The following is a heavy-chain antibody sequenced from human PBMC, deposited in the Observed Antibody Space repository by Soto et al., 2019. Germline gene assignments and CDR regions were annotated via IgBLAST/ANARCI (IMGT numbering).Heavy chain of an antibody. CDR2: IIPIFGTA. V-gene: IGHV1-69*13. Sequence: SVKVSCKASGGTFSSYAISWLRQSPGQGLEWMGGIIPIFGTANYAQKFQGRVTITADESTSTAYMELSSLRSEDTAVYYCARTIGYSYGAQFDYWGQGTLVTVSS. CDR1: GGTFSSYA. CDR3: ARTIGYSYGAQFDY. J-gene: IGHJ4*02. D-gene: IGHD5-18*01.